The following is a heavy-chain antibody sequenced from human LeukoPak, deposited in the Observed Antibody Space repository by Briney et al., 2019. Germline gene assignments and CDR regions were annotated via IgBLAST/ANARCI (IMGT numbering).Heavy chain of an antibody. CDR2: ISANGDTK. Sequence: GGSLRLSCAASGFTFSSYAMSWGRQAPGEGLEGVSGISANGDTKKYADSVKGRFTISRDNSKTTVFLQMNRLRADDTAVYYCAKEGRIAAGTGDYFDYWGQGTLVTVSS. CDR1: GFTFSSYA. V-gene: IGHV3-23*01. D-gene: IGHD6-13*01. J-gene: IGHJ4*02. CDR3: AKEGRIAAGTGDYFDY.